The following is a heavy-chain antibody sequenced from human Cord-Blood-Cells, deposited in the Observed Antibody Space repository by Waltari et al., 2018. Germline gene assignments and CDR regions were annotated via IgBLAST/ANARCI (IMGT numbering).Heavy chain of an antibody. V-gene: IGHV3-21*01. J-gene: IGHJ6*03. Sequence: GESGGGLVKPGGSLRLSCAASGFTFSSYSMNWVRQAPGKGLEWVSSISSSSSYIYYADSVKGRFTISRDNAKNSLYLQMNSLRAEDTAVYYCARGKPIRITMVRDMDVWGKGTTVTVSS. CDR2: ISSSSSYI. D-gene: IGHD3-10*01. CDR1: GFTFSSYS. CDR3: ARGKPIRITMVRDMDV.